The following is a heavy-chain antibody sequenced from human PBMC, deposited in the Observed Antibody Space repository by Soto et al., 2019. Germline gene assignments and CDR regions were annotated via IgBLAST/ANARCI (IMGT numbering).Heavy chain of an antibody. CDR3: ACSRGGRSHLWYDS. D-gene: IGHD2-15*01. CDR1: GFSFHNIW. J-gene: IGHJ5*01. V-gene: IGHV5-51*01. CDR2: IYPGDADN. Sequence: GESLKIPCQGSGFSFHNIWITWVRHMPGKGLEWMWIIYPGDADNRYSPSLQGQVTISVDESITTAYLQWSSLKASDTAVYYCACSRGGRSHLWYDSWGHGT.